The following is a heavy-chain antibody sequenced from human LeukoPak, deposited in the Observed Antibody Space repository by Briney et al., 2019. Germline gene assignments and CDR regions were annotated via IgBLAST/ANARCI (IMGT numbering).Heavy chain of an antibody. CDR2: ITGGGATT. D-gene: IGHD2-8*01. J-gene: IGHJ4*02. CDR3: AKSRAPYCTNGACFRGLDY. V-gene: IGHV3-23*01. Sequence: GGSLRLSCAASGFIFSTYPMGWVRQAPGKGLEWVAVITGGGATTYHADSFGGRFTISRDNPKNVLFLQMDSLRAEDTAVYYCAKSRAPYCTNGACFRGLDYWGLGTLVTVSS. CDR1: GFIFSTYP.